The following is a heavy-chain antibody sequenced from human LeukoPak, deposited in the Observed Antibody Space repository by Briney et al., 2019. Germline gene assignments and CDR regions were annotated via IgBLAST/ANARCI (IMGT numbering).Heavy chain of an antibody. J-gene: IGHJ6*02. V-gene: IGHV4-4*07. Sequence: SETLSLTCTVSGGSISSYYWSWIRQPAGKGLEWIGRIYTSGTNYNPSLKSRVTMSVDTSKNQFSLKLSSETATDTAVYYCARDEGAVTMVRGVLGYYGMDVWGQGTTVTVSS. CDR1: GGSISSYY. CDR2: IYTSGT. D-gene: IGHD3-10*01. CDR3: ARDEGAVTMVRGVLGYYGMDV.